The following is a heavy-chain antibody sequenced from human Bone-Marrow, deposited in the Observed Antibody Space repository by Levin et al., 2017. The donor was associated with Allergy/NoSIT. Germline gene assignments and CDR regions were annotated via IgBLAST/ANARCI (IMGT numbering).Heavy chain of an antibody. Sequence: GGSLRLSCVRSGFTFENLGIHWVRQAPGKGLEWLSVLSYDGTTEYYADSVKGRLTMSRDNSKNTVYLQIERLRPDDTAVFSCARTAGNLRHDLDCWGQGTLVTVA. CDR2: LSYDGTTE. CDR3: ARTAGNLRHDLDC. J-gene: IGHJ4*03. CDR1: GFTFENLG. D-gene: IGHD2-21*01. V-gene: IGHV3-30*03.